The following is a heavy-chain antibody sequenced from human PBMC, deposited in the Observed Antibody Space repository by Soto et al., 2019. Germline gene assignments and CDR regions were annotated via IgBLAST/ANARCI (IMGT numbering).Heavy chain of an antibody. CDR3: ASGIQLWLRRINSGYAG. CDR2: IIPMFGTA. CDR1: GGTLSTYA. Sequence: QVQLVQSGAEVKKPESSVKVSCKAPGGTLSTYAISWVRQAPGQELEWMGGIIPMFGTANYAQRFQDRVTINADESTNTVYMELSSLRSEDSYVYFCASGIQLWLRRINSGYAGWGQGTLVTVSS. J-gene: IGHJ4*02. D-gene: IGHD5-18*01. V-gene: IGHV1-69*12.